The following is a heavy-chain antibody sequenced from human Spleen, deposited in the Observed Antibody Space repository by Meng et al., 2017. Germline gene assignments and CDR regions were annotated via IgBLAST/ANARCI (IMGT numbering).Heavy chain of an antibody. J-gene: IGHJ4*02. Sequence: QVHLVQSGAEVKNPGASVKVSCKASGYSFTGYYMHWVRQAPGQGLEWMGRINPNSGGTNYAQKFQGRVTMTRDTSISTAYMELSRLRSDDTAVYYCASTFPEGGYYFDYWGQGTLVTVSS. CDR3: ASTFPEGGYYFDY. CDR1: GYSFTGYY. CDR2: INPNSGGT. V-gene: IGHV1-2*06. D-gene: IGHD1-14*01.